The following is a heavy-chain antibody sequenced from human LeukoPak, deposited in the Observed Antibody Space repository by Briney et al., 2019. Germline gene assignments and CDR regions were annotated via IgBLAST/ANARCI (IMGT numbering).Heavy chain of an antibody. J-gene: IGHJ2*01. CDR1: GITVSSNY. Sequence: GGSLRLSCAASGITVSSNYMSWVRQAPGKGLEWVSVIYSGGITLYADSVKGRFTISKDNSKNTLYLQLNSLRAEDTAVYYCTREFCSGGSCYGYFDLWGRGALVTVSS. CDR3: TREFCSGGSCYGYFDL. V-gene: IGHV3-66*01. CDR2: IYSGGIT. D-gene: IGHD2-15*01.